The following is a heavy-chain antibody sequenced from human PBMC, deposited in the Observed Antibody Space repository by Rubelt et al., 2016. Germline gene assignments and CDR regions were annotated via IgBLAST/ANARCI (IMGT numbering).Heavy chain of an antibody. Sequence: QVQLVQSGAEVKKPGASVKVSCTASGYTFTSYGISWVRQAPGQGLEWMGWISAYNDNTNYAQKRQGRVTMTTDTSTSTAYMELRSLRSDDTAVYYCARDLPPFRRYNWNFPLDYWGQGTLVTVSS. D-gene: IGHD1-7*01. CDR1: GYTFTSYG. J-gene: IGHJ4*02. CDR3: ARDLPPFRRYNWNFPLDY. CDR2: ISAYNDNT. V-gene: IGHV1-18*01.